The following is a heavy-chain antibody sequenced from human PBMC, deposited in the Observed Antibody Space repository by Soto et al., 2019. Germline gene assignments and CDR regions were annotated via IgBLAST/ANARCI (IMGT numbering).Heavy chain of an antibody. V-gene: IGHV3-23*01. CDR2: ISGSGGST. Sequence: GGSLRLSCAASGFTFISYVMSWVRQAPGKGLEWVSAISGSGGSTYYADSVKGRFTISRDNSKNTLYLQMNSLRAEDTAVYYCAKDPAAVSYYYDSSGYFDYWGQGTLVTVSS. J-gene: IGHJ4*02. D-gene: IGHD3-22*01. CDR1: GFTFISYV. CDR3: AKDPAAVSYYYDSSGYFDY.